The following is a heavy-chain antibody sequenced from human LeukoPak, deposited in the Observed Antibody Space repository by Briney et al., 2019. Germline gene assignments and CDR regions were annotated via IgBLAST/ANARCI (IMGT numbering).Heavy chain of an antibody. Sequence: ASVKVSCKASGYTFTSYYMHWVRQAPGQGLEWMGWISAYNGNTNYAQKLQGRVTMTTDTSTSTAYMELRSLRSDDTAVYYCARLSSGWIFNWFDPWGQGTLVTVSS. D-gene: IGHD6-19*01. J-gene: IGHJ5*02. CDR3: ARLSSGWIFNWFDP. CDR2: ISAYNGNT. CDR1: GYTFTSYY. V-gene: IGHV1-18*04.